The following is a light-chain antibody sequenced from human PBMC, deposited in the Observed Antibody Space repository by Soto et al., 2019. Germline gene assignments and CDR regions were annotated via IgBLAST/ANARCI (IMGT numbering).Light chain of an antibody. CDR3: QQYGSGLG. J-gene: IGKJ4*01. CDR2: GAS. V-gene: IGKV3-20*01. Sequence: EIATLSCRASQSVSSSYLAWYQQKPGQAPRLLIYGASSRATGIPDRFSGSGSGTDFTLTISRLEPEDFAVYYCQQYGSGLGFGGGTKVDIK. CDR1: QSVSSSY.